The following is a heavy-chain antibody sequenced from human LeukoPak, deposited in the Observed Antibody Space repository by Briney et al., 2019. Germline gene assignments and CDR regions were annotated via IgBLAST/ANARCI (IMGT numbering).Heavy chain of an antibody. J-gene: IGHJ4*02. D-gene: IGHD3-10*01. CDR3: ARARRGRFDY. Sequence: SQTLSLTCTVSGGSISSGGYYWSWIRQHPGKGLEWIGYIYYSGSTYYNPFLKSRVTISVDTSKNQFSLKLSSVTAADTAVYYCARARRGRFDYWGQGTLVTVSS. CDR2: IYYSGST. CDR1: GGSISSGGYY. V-gene: IGHV4-31*03.